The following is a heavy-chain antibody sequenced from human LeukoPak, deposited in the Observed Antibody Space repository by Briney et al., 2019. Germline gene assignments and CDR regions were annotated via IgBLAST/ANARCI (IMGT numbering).Heavy chain of an antibody. J-gene: IGHJ6*03. D-gene: IGHD5-18*01. CDR1: GGTFSSYA. CDR3: ASVDTAMVRFDSNYYYYYMDV. Sequence: SVKVSCKASGGTFSSYAISWVRQAPGQGLEWMGGIIPIFGTANYAQKFQGRVTVTADESTSTAYMELSSLRSEDTAVYYCASVDTAMVRFDSNYYYYYMDVWGKGTTVTISS. CDR2: IIPIFGTA. V-gene: IGHV1-69*13.